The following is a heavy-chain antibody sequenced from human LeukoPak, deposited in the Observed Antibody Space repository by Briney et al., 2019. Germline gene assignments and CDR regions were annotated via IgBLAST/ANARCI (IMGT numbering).Heavy chain of an antibody. CDR1: GFTFDDYG. J-gene: IGHJ6*03. V-gene: IGHV3-20*04. CDR2: INWNSGST. Sequence: GGSLRLSCAASGFTFDDYGMSWVRQAPGKGLEWVSGINWNSGSTNYIDSVKGRFTISRDNAKNSLYLQMNSLRAEDTALYYCAKDNRAGYYYYYMDVLGKGTTGTSSS. CDR3: AKDNRAGYYYYYMDV. D-gene: IGHD1-14*01.